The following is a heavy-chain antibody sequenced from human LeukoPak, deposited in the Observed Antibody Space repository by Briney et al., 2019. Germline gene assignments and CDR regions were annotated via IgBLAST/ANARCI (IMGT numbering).Heavy chain of an antibody. CDR2: IYHSGST. V-gene: IGHV4-38-2*01. J-gene: IGHJ4*02. D-gene: IGHD5-18*01. CDR1: GYSISSGYY. CDR3: ARVGPRGSYGFDY. Sequence: PETLSLTCAVSGYSISSGYYWGWVRQPPGKGLERIGSIYHSGSTYYNPSLKSRVTISVDTSKNQFSLKLSSVTAADTAVYYCARVGPRGSYGFDYWGQGTLVTVSS.